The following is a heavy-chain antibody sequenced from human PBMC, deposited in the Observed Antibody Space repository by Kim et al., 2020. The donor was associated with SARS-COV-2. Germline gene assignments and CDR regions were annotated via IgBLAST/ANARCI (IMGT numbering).Heavy chain of an antibody. CDR3: ARHSSRFSYYFDI. CDR2: INPSDSDT. CDR1: GYTFTYYR. V-gene: IGHV5-51*01. D-gene: IGHD2-2*01. J-gene: IGHJ2*01. Sequence: GESLKISCQSSGYTFTYYRVGWVRQQPGEGLEWMGLINPSDSDTRYSPSFQGQVTISADKSVNTAYLEWSGLKASDTATYYCARHSSRFSYYFDIWGHGT.